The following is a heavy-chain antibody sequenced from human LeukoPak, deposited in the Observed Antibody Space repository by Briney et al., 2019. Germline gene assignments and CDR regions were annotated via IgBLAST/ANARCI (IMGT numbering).Heavy chain of an antibody. D-gene: IGHD2-15*01. CDR2: IYPGDSDS. CDR3: ARHVGDCRGGSCWLDY. CDR1: GYSFTSYW. Sequence: GESLKISRNGSGYSFTSYWIGWVRQMPGEGLEWVGIIYPGDSDSTYSPSFQGQVTLSADKSISTAYLQWSSLKASDTAMYYCARHVGDCRGGSCWLDYWGQGTLVTVSS. V-gene: IGHV5-51*01. J-gene: IGHJ4*02.